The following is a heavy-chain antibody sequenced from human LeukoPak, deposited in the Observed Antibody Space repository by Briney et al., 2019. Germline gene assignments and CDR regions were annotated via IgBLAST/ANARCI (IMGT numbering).Heavy chain of an antibody. J-gene: IGHJ4*02. CDR2: IKQDGSEK. CDR3: AREHCDSSGSELGLDH. V-gene: IGHV3-7*01. CDR1: GFTFSRYW. Sequence: GGSLRLSCAASGFTFSRYWMNWVRQAPGKGLECVANIKQDGSEKYYVDSVKGRFTISRDNAKNSLYLQMNSLRGEETAVYYCAREHCDSSGSELGLDHWGQGTLVTVSS. D-gene: IGHD3-22*01.